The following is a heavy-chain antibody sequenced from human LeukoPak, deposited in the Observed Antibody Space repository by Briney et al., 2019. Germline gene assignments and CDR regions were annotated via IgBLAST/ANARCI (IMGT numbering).Heavy chain of an antibody. D-gene: IGHD6-13*01. CDR2: ISSSGSTI. J-gene: IGHJ4*02. Sequence: GRSLRLSCAASGFTFSSYEMNWVRQAPGKGLEWVSYISSSGSTIYYADSVKGRFTISRDNAKNSLTLQMNSLRVEDAAVYYCARSQRANAWYIDEYWGQGTVVTVSS. V-gene: IGHV3-48*03. CDR1: GFTFSSYE. CDR3: ARSQRANAWYIDEY.